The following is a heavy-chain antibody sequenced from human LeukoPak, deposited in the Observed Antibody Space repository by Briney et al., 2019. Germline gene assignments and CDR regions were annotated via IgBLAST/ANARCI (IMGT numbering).Heavy chain of an antibody. J-gene: IGHJ3*02. CDR1: GFTLSTYT. D-gene: IGHD6-6*01. CDR2: ISSSSRTI. V-gene: IGHV3-48*02. Sequence: GGSLRLSCAASGFTLSTYTMNWVRQAPGKGLQWFSYISSSSRTIYYADSVKGRFTISRDNAKNSLYLQMNSLRDEDTAVYYCAREYSSSSGRAFDIWGQGTMVTVSS. CDR3: AREYSSSSGRAFDI.